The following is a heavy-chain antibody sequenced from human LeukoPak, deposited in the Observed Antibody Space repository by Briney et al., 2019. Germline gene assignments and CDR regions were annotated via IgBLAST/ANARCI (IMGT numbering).Heavy chain of an antibody. V-gene: IGHV3-7*01. CDR3: ARDLDLYDILTGYSYYFDH. J-gene: IGHJ4*02. Sequence: GGSLRLSCAASGFTFSSYWMSWVRQAPGKGLEWVANIKQDGGEKYYVDSVKGRFTISRDNAKNSLYLQMNSLRAEDTAVYYCARDLDLYDILTGYSYYFDHWGQGTLVTVSS. CDR2: IKQDGGEK. CDR1: GFTFSSYW. D-gene: IGHD3-9*01.